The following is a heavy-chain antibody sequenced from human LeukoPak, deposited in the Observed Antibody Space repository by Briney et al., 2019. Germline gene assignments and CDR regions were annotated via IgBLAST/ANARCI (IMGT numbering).Heavy chain of an antibody. J-gene: IGHJ5*02. Sequence: ASVNVSCKASGYTFTTFAIHWVRQVPGQSLEWMGWINAGNGNTKYSQNFQGRVTITRDTSASTAYMELSRLTSEDTAVYYCARDSRTISNGFDTWGQGTPVTVSS. D-gene: IGHD1-1*01. CDR3: ARDSRTISNGFDT. V-gene: IGHV1-3*01. CDR1: GYTFTTFA. CDR2: INAGNGNT.